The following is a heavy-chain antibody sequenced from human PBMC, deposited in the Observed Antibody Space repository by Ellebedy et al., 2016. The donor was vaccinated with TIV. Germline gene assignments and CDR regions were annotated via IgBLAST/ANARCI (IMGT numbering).Heavy chain of an antibody. CDR2: INQDGSEK. Sequence: GGSLRLSCAASRFSFSSYWMSWVRQAPGKGLEWVANINQDGSEKHYVDSVKGRFTISRYNAKNSLYLQMNSLRVEDTAVYYCATDGSYGDYLSPTHAFVIWGQGTMVTVSS. D-gene: IGHD4-17*01. CDR1: RFSFSSYW. V-gene: IGHV3-7*01. J-gene: IGHJ3*02. CDR3: ATDGSYGDYLSPTHAFVI.